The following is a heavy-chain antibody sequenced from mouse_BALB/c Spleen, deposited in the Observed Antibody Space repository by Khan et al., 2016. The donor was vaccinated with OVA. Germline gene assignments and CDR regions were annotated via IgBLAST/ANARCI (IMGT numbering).Heavy chain of an antibody. J-gene: IGHJ2*01. Sequence: QVQLQQSGAELAKPGASVKMSCKASGYTFTSYWMHWVKQRPGQGLEWIGYINPITGYTEYNQKFQDMATLTADKSSSTAYMQLSSLTSEDSAVYYCARSELLLFLFDYWGQGTTLTVSS. CDR3: ARSELLLFLFDY. CDR2: INPITGYT. V-gene: IGHV1-7*01. CDR1: GYTFTSYW. D-gene: IGHD1-1*01.